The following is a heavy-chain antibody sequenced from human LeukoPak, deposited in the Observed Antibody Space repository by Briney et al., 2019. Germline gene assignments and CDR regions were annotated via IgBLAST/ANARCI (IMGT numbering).Heavy chain of an antibody. D-gene: IGHD2-2*01. Sequence: ASVKVSCKASGYTFTDYYMHWVQQAPGKGLEWMGCVDPADGEAAYAEKFQDRVTITADPSRATAYMELASLRSEDTAMYYCVTEGYCTSGSCYVHWGQGTLVTVSS. V-gene: IGHV1-69-2*01. CDR1: GYTFTDYY. CDR2: VDPADGEA. CDR3: VTEGYCTSGSCYVH. J-gene: IGHJ4*02.